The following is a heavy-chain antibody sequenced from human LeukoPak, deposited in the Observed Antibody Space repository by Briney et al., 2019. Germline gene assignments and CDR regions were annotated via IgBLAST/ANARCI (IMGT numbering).Heavy chain of an antibody. D-gene: IGHD6-6*01. CDR1: GYTFTSYG. Sequence: ASVKVSCKASGYTFTSYGISWVRQAPGQGLEWMGWMNPNSGNTGYAQKFQGRVTMTRNTSISTAYMELSSLRSEDTAVYYCARGMFRLAAGPVPSYYWGQGTLVTVSS. V-gene: IGHV1-8*02. CDR3: ARGMFRLAAGPVPSYY. J-gene: IGHJ4*02. CDR2: MNPNSGNT.